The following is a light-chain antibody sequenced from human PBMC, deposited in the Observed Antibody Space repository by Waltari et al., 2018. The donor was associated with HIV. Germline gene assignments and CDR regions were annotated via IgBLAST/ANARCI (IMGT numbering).Light chain of an antibody. V-gene: IGLV1-51*01. CDR1: SSNIGNNF. J-gene: IGLJ2*01. Sequence: QSVLTQPPSVSAAPRQKVTISCAGTSSNIGNNFVSWYQQLPGTAPKLLIYDNNKRPPGVPDRFSGSKSGTSASLAITGLQSGDEADYFCAAWDRSLSRVIFGGGTRLTVL. CDR3: AAWDRSLSRVI. CDR2: DNN.